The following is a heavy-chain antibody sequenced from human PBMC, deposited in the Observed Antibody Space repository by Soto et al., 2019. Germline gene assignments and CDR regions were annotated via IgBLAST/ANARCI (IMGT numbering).Heavy chain of an antibody. CDR1: GYTFTSYY. D-gene: IGHD3-22*01. J-gene: IGHJ5*02. Sequence: QVQLVQSGAEVKKPGASVKVSCKASGYTFTSYYMHWVRQAPGQGLEWMGIINPSGGSTSYAQKFQGRVTMTRDTSTSTVYMELSSLRSEDTAVYYCARDPLPDYYDSDPVYWFDPWGQGTLVTVSS. V-gene: IGHV1-46*03. CDR3: ARDPLPDYYDSDPVYWFDP. CDR2: INPSGGST.